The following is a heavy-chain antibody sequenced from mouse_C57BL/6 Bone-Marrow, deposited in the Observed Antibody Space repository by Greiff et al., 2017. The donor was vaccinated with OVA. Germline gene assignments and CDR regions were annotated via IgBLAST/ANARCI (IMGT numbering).Heavy chain of an antibody. V-gene: IGHV1-47*01. D-gene: IGHD2-1*01. CDR2: FHPYNDDT. CDR3: ARGGNYWYYFDY. J-gene: IGHJ2*01. CDR1: GYTFTTYP. Sequence: VQLQQSGAELVKPGASVKMSCKASGYTFTTYPIEWVKQNHGKSLEWIGNFHPYNDDTEYNEKFKNKATLTVEKSSSTVYLELSRLTSDDSSVYDCARGGNYWYYFDYWGQGTTLTVSS.